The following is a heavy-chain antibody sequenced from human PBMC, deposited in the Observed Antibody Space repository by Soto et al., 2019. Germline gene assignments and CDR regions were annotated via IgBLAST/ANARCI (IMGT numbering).Heavy chain of an antibody. J-gene: IGHJ4*02. CDR3: ASHRGNTYGPYDY. CDR1: GGSISSGNW. Sequence: VQLQESGPGLVKPSGTLSLTCAVSGGSISSGNWWSWVRQSPRKGLEWIGEISHSGNTNHNPSLKSRVTISIDKSKNQFSLKLPSVTAADTAVYYCASHRGNTYGPYDYWGQGTLVTVSS. V-gene: IGHV4-4*02. D-gene: IGHD5-18*01. CDR2: ISHSGNT.